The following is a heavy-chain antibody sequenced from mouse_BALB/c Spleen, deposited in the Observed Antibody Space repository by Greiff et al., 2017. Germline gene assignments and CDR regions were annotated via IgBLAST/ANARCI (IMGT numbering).Heavy chain of an antibody. CDR3: ARWLDAMDY. Sequence: QVQLQQPGAELVKPGASVKMSCKASGYTFTSYYIHWVKQRPGQGLEWIGWIYPGDGSTKYNEKFKGKTTLTADKSSSTAYMLLSSLTSEDSAIYFCARWLDAMDYWGQGTSVTVSS. V-gene: IGHV1S56*01. J-gene: IGHJ4*01. D-gene: IGHD2-2*01. CDR1: GYTFTSYY. CDR2: IYPGDGST.